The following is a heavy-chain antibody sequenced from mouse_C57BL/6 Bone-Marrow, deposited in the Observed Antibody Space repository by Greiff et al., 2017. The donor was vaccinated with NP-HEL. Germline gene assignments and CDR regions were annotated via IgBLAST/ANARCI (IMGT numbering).Heavy chain of an antibody. CDR2: IYPGSGST. CDR3: ARGALYYSNFAFAY. J-gene: IGHJ3*01. Sequence: QVQLKESGAELVKPGASVKMSCKASGYTFTSYWITWVKQRPGQGLEWIGDIYPGSGSTNYNEKFKSKATLTVDTSSSTAYMQLSSLTSEDSAVYYCARGALYYSNFAFAYWGQGTLVTVSA. V-gene: IGHV1-55*01. D-gene: IGHD2-5*01. CDR1: GYTFTSYW.